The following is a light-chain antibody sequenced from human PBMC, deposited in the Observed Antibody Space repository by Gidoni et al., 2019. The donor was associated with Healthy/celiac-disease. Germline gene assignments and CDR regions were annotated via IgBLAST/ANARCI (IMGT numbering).Light chain of an antibody. Sequence: EIVLTQSPATLSVSPGERATLSCRASPSVSSNLAWDQQKPGQAPRLLIYGASTRATGIPARFSGSGSGTEFTLTISSRQSEDFAVYYCQQYNNWPPITFXXXTRLEIK. CDR2: GAS. CDR3: QQYNNWPPIT. J-gene: IGKJ5*01. CDR1: PSVSSN. V-gene: IGKV3-15*01.